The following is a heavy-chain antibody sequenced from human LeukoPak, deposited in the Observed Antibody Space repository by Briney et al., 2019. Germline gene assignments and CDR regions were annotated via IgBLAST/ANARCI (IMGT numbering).Heavy chain of an antibody. D-gene: IGHD1-26*01. CDR2: ISYDGSNK. J-gene: IGHJ4*02. Sequence: GGSLRLSCAASGFTFSSYAMSWVRQAPGKGLEWVAVISYDGSNKYYADSVKGRFTISRDNSKNTLYLQMNSLRAEDTAVYYCARDHSRSGSYLDYWGQGTLVTVSS. CDR3: ARDHSRSGSYLDY. V-gene: IGHV3-30-3*01. CDR1: GFTFSSYA.